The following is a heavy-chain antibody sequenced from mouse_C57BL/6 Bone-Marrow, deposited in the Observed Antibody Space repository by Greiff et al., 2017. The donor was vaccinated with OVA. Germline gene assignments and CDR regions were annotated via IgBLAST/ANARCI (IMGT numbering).Heavy chain of an antibody. J-gene: IGHJ2*01. CDR3: SRIAIVCGSSWYYFDY. CDR1: GFSLTSYA. CDR2: IWTGGGT. V-gene: IGHV2-9-1*01. D-gene: IGHD1-1*01. Sequence: QVQLKESGPGLVAPSQSLSITCIVSGFSLTSYAISWVSQPPGKGLEWLGVIWTGGGTNYNSDLKSRLSISKDNSKSQVFLTMNSLQTEYTDRYYCSRIAIVCGSSWYYFDYWGQGTTLTVSS.